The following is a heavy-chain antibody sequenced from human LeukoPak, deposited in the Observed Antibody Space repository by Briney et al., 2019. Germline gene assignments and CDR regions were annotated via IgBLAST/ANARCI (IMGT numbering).Heavy chain of an antibody. V-gene: IGHV3-74*01. CDR3: AKNWGMVWSYMDV. CDR2: INSDGSST. Sequence: GGSLRLSCAASGFTFSSYWMHWVRQAPGKGLVWVSRINSDGSSTSYADSVKGRFTISRDNSKNTLYLQMNSLRAEDTAVYYCAKNWGMVWSYMDVWGKGTTVTVSS. D-gene: IGHD3-10*01. J-gene: IGHJ6*03. CDR1: GFTFSSYW.